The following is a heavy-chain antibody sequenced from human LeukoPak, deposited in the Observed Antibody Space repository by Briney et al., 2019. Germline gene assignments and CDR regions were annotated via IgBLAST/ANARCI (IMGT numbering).Heavy chain of an antibody. V-gene: IGHV4-34*01. CDR2: INHSGST. J-gene: IGHJ4*02. CDR1: GGSFSGYY. Sequence: SESLSLTCAVYGGSFSGYYWSWIRQPPGKGLEWIGEINHSGSTNYNPSLKSRVTISVDTSKNQFSLKLSSVTAADTAVYYCARGRYYYGSGSYYNYWGQGTLVTVSS. CDR3: ARGRYYYGSGSYYNY. D-gene: IGHD3-10*01.